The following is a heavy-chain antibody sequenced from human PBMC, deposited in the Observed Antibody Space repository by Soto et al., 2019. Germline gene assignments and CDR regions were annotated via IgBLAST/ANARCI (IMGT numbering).Heavy chain of an antibody. D-gene: IGHD3-3*02. CDR3: ARHSQVTNRVAFPFDP. Sequence: PSETLSLSCTVSGGSISSSSYYWGWIRQPPGKGLEWIGSIYYSGSTYYNPSLKSRVTISVDTSKNQFSLKLSSVTAADTAVYYCARHSQVTNRVAFPFDPWGQGTLGTVAS. V-gene: IGHV4-39*01. CDR1: GGSISSSSYY. J-gene: IGHJ5*02. CDR2: IYYSGST.